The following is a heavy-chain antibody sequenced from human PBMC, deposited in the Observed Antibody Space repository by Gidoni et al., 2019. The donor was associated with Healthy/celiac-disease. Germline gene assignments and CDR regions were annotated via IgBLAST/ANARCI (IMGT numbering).Heavy chain of an antibody. V-gene: IGHV4-34*01. CDR2: IHHRGST. J-gene: IGHJ4*02. CDR1: GGSFSGYY. CDR3: ARGPRGSGYPSDY. D-gene: IGHD3-22*01. Sequence: QVQLQQWGAGLLKPAETLSLTCAAAGGSFSGYYWSWIRQPPGKGLEWVGEIHHRGSTNYNPSLKSRVTISVDTSKNQFSLKLSSVTAADTAVYYCARGPRGSGYPSDYWGQGTLVTVSS.